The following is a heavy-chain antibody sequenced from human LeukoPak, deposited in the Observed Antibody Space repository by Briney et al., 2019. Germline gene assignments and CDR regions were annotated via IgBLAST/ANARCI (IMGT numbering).Heavy chain of an antibody. Sequence: GGSLRLSCAASGFTFSIYDMHWVRQVTGKGLEWVSGIDTAGGTYYPDSVKGRFTMSRENAKNSLHLQMNSLRAGDTAVYYCARDNYYYDSSAFDYWGQGTLVTVSS. V-gene: IGHV3-13*01. CDR3: ARDNYYYDSSAFDY. CDR2: IDTAGGT. CDR1: GFTFSIYD. J-gene: IGHJ4*02. D-gene: IGHD3-22*01.